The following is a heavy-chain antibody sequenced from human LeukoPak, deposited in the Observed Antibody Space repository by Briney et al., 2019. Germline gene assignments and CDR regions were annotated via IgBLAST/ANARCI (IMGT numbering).Heavy chain of an antibody. CDR1: GFIFRNYY. CDR2: INGSGNST. Sequence: GGSLRLSCAAYGFIFRNYYMSWVRQAPGKGLEWVSAINGSGNSTYYADSVQGRFTISRDNSKNTLYLQMNSLRAEDTAVYYCCDGMDVWGQGTTVAVSS. CDR3: CDGMDV. V-gene: IGHV3-23*01. J-gene: IGHJ6*02.